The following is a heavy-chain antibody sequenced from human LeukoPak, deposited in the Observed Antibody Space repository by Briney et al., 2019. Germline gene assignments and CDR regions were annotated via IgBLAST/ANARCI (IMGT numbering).Heavy chain of an antibody. CDR2: FYHSGTT. CDR1: GFSISSGYY. Sequence: SVTLSLTCSVSGFSISSGYYWGWVRQPPGKGLEWIGSFYHSGTTYYNPSLKSRVTISRDTSKNQFSLKLTSVTDADTAVYYCASFLLWGGDSPNDYWGQGTLVSVSS. D-gene: IGHD3-10*01. CDR3: ASFLLWGGDSPNDY. J-gene: IGHJ4*02. V-gene: IGHV4-38-2*02.